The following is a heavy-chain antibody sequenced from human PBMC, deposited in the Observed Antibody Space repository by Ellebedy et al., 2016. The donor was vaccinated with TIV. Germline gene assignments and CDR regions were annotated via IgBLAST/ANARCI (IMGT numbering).Heavy chain of an antibody. CDR1: GFTFRSYA. J-gene: IGHJ4*02. V-gene: IGHV3-23*01. D-gene: IGHD3-16*02. CDR3: AKGLYMITFGGVIVD. Sequence: GESLKISCAASGFTFRSYAMSWVRQAPGKGLEWVSAISGSGGSTYYADSVKGRFTISRDNSKNTLYLQMNSLRAEDTAVYYCAKGLYMITFGGVIVDWGQGTLVTVSS. CDR2: ISGSGGST.